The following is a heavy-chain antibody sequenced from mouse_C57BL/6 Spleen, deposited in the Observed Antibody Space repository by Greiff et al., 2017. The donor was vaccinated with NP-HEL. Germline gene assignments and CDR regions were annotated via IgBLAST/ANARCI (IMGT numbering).Heavy chain of an antibody. J-gene: IGHJ2*01. V-gene: IGHV1-69*01. D-gene: IGHD3-2*02. CDR1: GYTFTSYW. Sequence: QVQLKQPGAELVMPGASVKLSCKASGYTFTSYWMHWVKQRPGQGLEWIGEIDPSDSYTNYNQKFKGKSTLTVDKSSSTAYMQLSSLTSEDSAVYYCARSGARHFDYWGQGTTLTVSS. CDR2: IDPSDSYT. CDR3: ARSGARHFDY.